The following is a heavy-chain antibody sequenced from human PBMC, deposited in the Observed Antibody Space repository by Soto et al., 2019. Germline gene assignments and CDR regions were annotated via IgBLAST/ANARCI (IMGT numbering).Heavy chain of an antibody. CDR3: ARRPLTIFGVVTPYYYYGMDV. CDR1: GGTFSSYA. D-gene: IGHD3-3*01. J-gene: IGHJ6*02. Sequence: SMKVSCKASGGTFSSYAISWVRQAPGQWLEWMGGIIPIFGTANYAQKFQGRVTITADESTSTAYMELSSLRSEDTAVYYCARRPLTIFGVVTPYYYYGMDVWGQGTTVTVS. CDR2: IIPIFGTA. V-gene: IGHV1-69*13.